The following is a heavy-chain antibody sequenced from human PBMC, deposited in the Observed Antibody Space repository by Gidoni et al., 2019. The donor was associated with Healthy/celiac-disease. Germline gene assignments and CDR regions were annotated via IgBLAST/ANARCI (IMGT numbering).Heavy chain of an antibody. Sequence: EVQLLESGVGLVQPGGSLRLSCAASGFTFSSYALSWVRQAPGKGLEWVSAISGSGGSTYYADSVKGRFTISRDNSKNTLYLQMNSLRAEDTAVYYCAKVGADLYDSSGYYRRDYYYGMDVWGQGTTVTVSS. CDR3: AKVGADLYDSSGYYRRDYYYGMDV. CDR1: GFTFSSYA. CDR2: ISGSGGST. V-gene: IGHV3-23*01. D-gene: IGHD3-22*01. J-gene: IGHJ6*02.